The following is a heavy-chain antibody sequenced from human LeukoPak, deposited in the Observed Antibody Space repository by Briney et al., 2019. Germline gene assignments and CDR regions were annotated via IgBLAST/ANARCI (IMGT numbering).Heavy chain of an antibody. CDR2: MSGSGAST. CDR3: ARPSSGWYLFEY. Sequence: PGGSVRFSCAASGFTFRTYAMSWVRQAPGKGLEWVSTMSGSGASTNYADSVRGRFTISRDNSKNTLYLQMNSLRAEDTAIYYCARPSSGWYLFEYWGQGTLVTVSS. CDR1: GFTFRTYA. J-gene: IGHJ4*02. V-gene: IGHV3-23*01. D-gene: IGHD6-19*01.